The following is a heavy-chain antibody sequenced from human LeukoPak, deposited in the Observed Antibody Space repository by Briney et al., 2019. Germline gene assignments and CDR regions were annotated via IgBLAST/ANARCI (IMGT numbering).Heavy chain of an antibody. V-gene: IGHV3-30*02. CDR3: VKDNPLDY. J-gene: IGHJ4*02. D-gene: IGHD1-14*01. CDR1: GFTFSGYG. Sequence: PGGSLRLSCGASGFTFSGYGMLWVSQSPGKGLEWVAFIRYDGNIKFYADSMKGRFTISRDNSKNTLYLHINSLRPEDTALYYCVKDNPLDYWGQGTLVIVSS. CDR2: IRYDGNIK.